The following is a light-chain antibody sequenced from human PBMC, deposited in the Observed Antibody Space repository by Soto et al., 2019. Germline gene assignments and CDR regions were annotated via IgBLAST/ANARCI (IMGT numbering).Light chain of an antibody. CDR1: SGHSSYA. J-gene: IGLJ1*01. CDR3: QTWGTGIQL. Sequence: QPVLTQSPSASASLGASVKLTCTLSSGHSSYAIAWHQQQPEKGPRYLMKLTSDGSHYKGGGIPDRFSGSSSGAERYLTISSLQSEDEADYYCQTWGTGIQLFGTGTKVTVL. V-gene: IGLV4-69*01. CDR2: LTSDGSH.